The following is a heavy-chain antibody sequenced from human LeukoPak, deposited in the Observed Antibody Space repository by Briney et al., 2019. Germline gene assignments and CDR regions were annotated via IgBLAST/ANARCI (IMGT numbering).Heavy chain of an antibody. CDR3: AEDRLRYCSSTSCGMDV. V-gene: IGHV3-23*01. D-gene: IGHD2-2*01. CDR1: GFTFSIYA. Sequence: GGSLRLSCAASGFTFSIYAMSWVRQAPGKGLEWVSAISGSGGSTYYADSVKGRFTISRDNSKNTLYLQMNSLRAEDTAVYYCAEDRLRYCSSTSCGMDVWGQGTTVTVSS. CDR2: ISGSGGST. J-gene: IGHJ6*02.